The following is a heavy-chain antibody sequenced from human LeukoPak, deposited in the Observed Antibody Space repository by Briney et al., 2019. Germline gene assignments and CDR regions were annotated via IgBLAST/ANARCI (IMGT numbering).Heavy chain of an antibody. CDR3: ARVGANPGWYFDY. Sequence: PGGSLRLSCAASGFTLSSYCMTWVRQAPGEGLEWVATIKQDGSDKYCVDSLRGRFTISRDNAKNSLYLQMNSLRAEDTAVYYCARVGANPGWYFDYWGRGALVTVSS. J-gene: IGHJ4*02. CDR1: GFTLSSYC. D-gene: IGHD4/OR15-4a*01. V-gene: IGHV3-7*01. CDR2: IKQDGSDK.